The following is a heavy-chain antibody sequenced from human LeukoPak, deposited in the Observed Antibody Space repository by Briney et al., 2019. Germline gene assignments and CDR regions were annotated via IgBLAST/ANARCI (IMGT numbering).Heavy chain of an antibody. Sequence: ASVKVSCKPSGYTFTSYYLHWVRQAPGQGLEWMGIISPSGGDTTYAQRFQDRLTMTRDTSTSTVYMELSSLRSEDTAVYYCARGGTAVTTNHFDYWGQGTLVTVSS. CDR3: ARGGTAVTTNHFDY. V-gene: IGHV1-46*01. D-gene: IGHD4-23*01. CDR1: GYTFTSYY. J-gene: IGHJ4*02. CDR2: ISPSGGDT.